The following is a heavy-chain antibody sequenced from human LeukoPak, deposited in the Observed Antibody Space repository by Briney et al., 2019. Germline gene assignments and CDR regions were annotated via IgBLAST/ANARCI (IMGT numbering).Heavy chain of an antibody. V-gene: IGHV2-70*01. CDR3: ARMTPDSPSFDY. D-gene: IGHD2-15*01. CDR2: IDWDDDK. CDR1: GFSLSTPAMC. J-gene: IGHJ4*02. Sequence: SGPALVKPTQTLTLTFTFSGFSLSTPAMCVTWIRQPPGKALEWLALIDWDDDKFYSPSLRTRLTISKDTPKNQVVLRMTNMDPVDTGTYYCARMTPDSPSFDYWGQGALITVSS.